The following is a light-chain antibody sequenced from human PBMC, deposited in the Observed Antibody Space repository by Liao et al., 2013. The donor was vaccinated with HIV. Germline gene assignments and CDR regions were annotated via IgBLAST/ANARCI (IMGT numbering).Light chain of an antibody. CDR1: KLGDEY. CDR3: QTWHSTTVA. J-gene: IGLJ2*01. Sequence: SYELTQPPSVSVSPGQTASITCSGYKLGDEYVCWYQQRSGQFPILVIYQNDRRPSGIPERFSGSRSGNTATLTISGAQALDEADYFCQTWHSTTVAFGGGTKLTVL. CDR2: QND. V-gene: IGLV3-1*01.